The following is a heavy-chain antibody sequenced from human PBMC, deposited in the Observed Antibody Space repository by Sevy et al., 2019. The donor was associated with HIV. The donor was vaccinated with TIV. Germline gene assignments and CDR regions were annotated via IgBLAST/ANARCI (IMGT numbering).Heavy chain of an antibody. CDR1: GFTFAKYS. Sequence: GGSLRLSCAASGFTFAKYSMSWVRQAPGKGLEWVSTFSFGCGRINYADSAKGRFTISRDDSKNTLFLQMNSLRAEDTATYFCAREGCTQPHDYWGQGTLVTVSS. CDR2: FSFGCGRI. V-gene: IGHV3-23*01. CDR3: AREGCTQPHDY. J-gene: IGHJ4*02. D-gene: IGHD2-8*01.